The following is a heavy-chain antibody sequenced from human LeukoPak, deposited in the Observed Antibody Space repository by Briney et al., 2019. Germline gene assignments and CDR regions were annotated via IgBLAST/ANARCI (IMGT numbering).Heavy chain of an antibody. CDR3: AREILAPGKTHDY. J-gene: IGHJ4*02. CDR2: ISSSSSYI. CDR1: GFTFSSYS. Sequence: GGSLRLSCAASGFTFSSYSMNWVRQAPGKGLEWVSSISSSSSYIYYADSVKGRFTISRDNAKNTLFLQINSLRAEDTAVYYCAREILAPGKTHDYWGQGTLVTVSS. V-gene: IGHV3-21*01.